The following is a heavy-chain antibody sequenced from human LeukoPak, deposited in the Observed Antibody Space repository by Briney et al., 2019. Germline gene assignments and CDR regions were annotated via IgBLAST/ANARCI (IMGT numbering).Heavy chain of an antibody. J-gene: IGHJ4*02. CDR3: AKDLGYSSGWYDGGYFDY. Sequence: RAGGSLRLSCAASGFTFSSYGMSWVRQAPGKGLEGVSAISGSGGSTYYADSVKGRFTISRDNSKNTLYLQMNSLRAEDTAVYYCAKDLGYSSGWYDGGYFDYWGQGTLVTVSS. V-gene: IGHV3-23*01. D-gene: IGHD6-19*01. CDR2: ISGSGGST. CDR1: GFTFSSYG.